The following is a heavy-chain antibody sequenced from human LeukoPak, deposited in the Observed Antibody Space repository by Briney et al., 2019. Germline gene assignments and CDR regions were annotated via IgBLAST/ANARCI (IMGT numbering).Heavy chain of an antibody. V-gene: IGHV4-59*12. CDR2: FYYSGST. Sequence: SETLSLTCTVSGGSISRYYWSWIRQPPGKGLEWIGYFYYSGSTNYNPSLKSRVTISVDTSKNQFSLKLSSVTAADTAVYYCARRGIAAAGRRGYFDYWGQGTLVTVSS. CDR3: ARRGIAAAGRRGYFDY. J-gene: IGHJ4*02. D-gene: IGHD6-13*01. CDR1: GGSISRYY.